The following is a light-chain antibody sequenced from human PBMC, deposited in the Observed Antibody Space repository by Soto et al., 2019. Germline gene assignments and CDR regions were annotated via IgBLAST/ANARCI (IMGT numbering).Light chain of an antibody. J-gene: IGKJ2*01. Sequence: EIVLTQSPGTLSLSPGERATLSCRASQSVSSSYLAWYQQKPGQAPRLLIYGTSSRATGIPDKFSGSGSGTDFTLTINRLEPEDSEVYYCQRYGSSLYPFGQGTKLEIK. CDR2: GTS. CDR3: QRYGSSLYP. V-gene: IGKV3-20*01. CDR1: QSVSSSY.